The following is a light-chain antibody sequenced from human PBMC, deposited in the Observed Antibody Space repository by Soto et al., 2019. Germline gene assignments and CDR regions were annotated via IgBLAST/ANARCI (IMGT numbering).Light chain of an antibody. Sequence: DIQMTQSPSTLCGSVGDRVTITCRASQTSSSWLAWYQQKPGKAPKLLIYKASTLKSGVPSRFSGSGSGTEFTLTISSLQPDDFATYYCQHYNSYSEAFGQGTKGDIK. J-gene: IGKJ1*01. CDR3: QHYNSYSEA. CDR2: KAS. CDR1: QTSSSW. V-gene: IGKV1-5*03.